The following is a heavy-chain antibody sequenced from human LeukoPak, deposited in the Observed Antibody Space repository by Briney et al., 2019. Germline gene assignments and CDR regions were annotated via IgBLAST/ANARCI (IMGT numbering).Heavy chain of an antibody. CDR3: ARDIAAAGWVGDYYYYGMDV. J-gene: IGHJ6*02. D-gene: IGHD6-13*01. CDR2: ISYDGSNK. Sequence: GGSLRLSCAASGFTFSSYAMHWVRQAPGKGLEWVAVISYDGSNKYYADSVKGRFTISRDNSKNTLYLQMNSLRAEDTAVYYCARDIAAAGWVGDYYYYGMDVWGQGTTVTVSS. CDR1: GFTFSSYA. V-gene: IGHV3-30-3*01.